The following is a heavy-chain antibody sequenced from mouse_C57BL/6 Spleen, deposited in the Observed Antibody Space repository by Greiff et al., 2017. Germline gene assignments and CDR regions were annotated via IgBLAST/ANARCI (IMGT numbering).Heavy chain of an antibody. J-gene: IGHJ3*01. CDR2: FYPGSGCI. D-gene: IGHD3-3*01. V-gene: IGHV1-62-2*01. Sequence: QVQLQQSGAELVKPGASVKLSCKASGYTFTEYTIHWVKQRSGQGLEWIGWFYPGSGCIKYNEKFKDKATLTADKSSSTAYMALSRLTSEYSAVYVCARDEESGTAFAYWGQGTLVTVSA. CDR1: GYTFTEYT. CDR3: ARDEESGTAFAY.